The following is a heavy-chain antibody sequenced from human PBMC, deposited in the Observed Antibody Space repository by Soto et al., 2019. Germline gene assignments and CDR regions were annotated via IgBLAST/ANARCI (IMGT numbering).Heavy chain of an antibody. CDR1: GFTFSSYG. Sequence: GGSLRLSCAAAGFTFSSYGMHWVRQAPGKGLEWVAVISYDGSNKYYADSVKGRFTISRDNSKNTLYLQMNSLRAEDTAVYYCAPQADIVLVPAANGNWFDPWGQGTLVTVSS. CDR2: ISYDGSNK. J-gene: IGHJ5*02. V-gene: IGHV3-30*03. CDR3: APQADIVLVPAANGNWFDP. D-gene: IGHD2-2*01.